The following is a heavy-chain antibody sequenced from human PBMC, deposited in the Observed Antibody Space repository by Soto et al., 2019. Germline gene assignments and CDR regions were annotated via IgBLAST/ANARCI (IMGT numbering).Heavy chain of an antibody. V-gene: IGHV5-51*01. Sequence: GESLKISFKGSGYSFTSYLICWVRQMPGKGLEWMGIIYPGDSDTRYSPSFQGQVTISADKSISTAYLQWSSLKASDTAMYYCATFHTGSDGYLDRNYWGQGTLVTVSS. D-gene: IGHD3-16*01. CDR3: ATFHTGSDGYLDRNY. J-gene: IGHJ4*02. CDR1: GYSFTSYL. CDR2: IYPGDSDT.